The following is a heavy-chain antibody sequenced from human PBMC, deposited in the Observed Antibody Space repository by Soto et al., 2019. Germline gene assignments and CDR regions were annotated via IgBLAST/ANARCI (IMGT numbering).Heavy chain of an antibody. Sequence: ASVKVSCKASGYSFSTHSMHWVRQAPGQGLEWMGWINGGNGNTKYSQKFRDRVTITRDASASTGYMELSSLGAEDTATYYCAREGQSSYCSSTTCYFFGLDVWGQGTTVTVSS. D-gene: IGHD2-2*01. CDR1: GYSFSTHS. V-gene: IGHV1-3*01. J-gene: IGHJ6*02. CDR2: INGGNGNT. CDR3: AREGQSSYCSSTTCYFFGLDV.